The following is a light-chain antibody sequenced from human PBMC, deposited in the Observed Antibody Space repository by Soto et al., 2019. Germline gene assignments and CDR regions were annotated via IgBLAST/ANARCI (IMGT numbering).Light chain of an antibody. CDR3: HQYASSPYT. CDR1: QRVGCNY. CDR2: GAS. J-gene: IGKJ5*01. V-gene: IGKV3-20*01. Sequence: EIVLTQSPGTLSLSRGERATLSCRASQRVGCNYLAWYQQTPGQAPRLLIHGASTRAISIPDRFSGSGSGTHLTLTLSSLESEDSEVYSCHQYASSPYTFGQGTRLDIK.